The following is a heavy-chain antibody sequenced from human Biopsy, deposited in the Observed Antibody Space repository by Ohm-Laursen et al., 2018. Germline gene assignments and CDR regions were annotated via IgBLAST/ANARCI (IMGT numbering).Heavy chain of an antibody. Sequence: GSLRLSCAASGFAFSSFVMTWVRQAPGKGLEWVSTITASGVSTYYADSVRGRLTISRDSSKNTLHLQMNSLRAEDTAVYYCAKDQGYYYDRSVYYYFDYWGQGTLVTVSS. J-gene: IGHJ4*02. CDR2: ITASGVST. CDR1: GFAFSSFV. V-gene: IGHV3-23*01. D-gene: IGHD3-22*01. CDR3: AKDQGYYYDRSVYYYFDY.